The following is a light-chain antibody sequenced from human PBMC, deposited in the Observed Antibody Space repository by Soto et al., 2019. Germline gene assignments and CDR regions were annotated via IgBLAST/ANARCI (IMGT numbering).Light chain of an antibody. J-gene: IGKJ1*01. Sequence: EIVLTQSPGTLSLSPGERATLSCRASQSVSNNYLAWHQQKPGQAPRLLIYGASNRDTGIPDRFSGSGSGTDFTLTISRREPEDFAVYYCQQYGSSPRGFGQGTKVEIK. CDR3: QQYGSSPRG. V-gene: IGKV3-20*01. CDR2: GAS. CDR1: QSVSNNY.